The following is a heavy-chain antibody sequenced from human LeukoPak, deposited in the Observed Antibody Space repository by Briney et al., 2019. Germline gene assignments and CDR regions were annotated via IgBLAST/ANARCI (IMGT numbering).Heavy chain of an antibody. V-gene: IGHV3-23*01. CDR1: GFTFSSYA. J-gene: IGHJ4*02. CDR3: ARTSSSWYQVDS. CDR2: ISGSGGST. D-gene: IGHD6-13*01. Sequence: GGSLRLSCAASGFTFSSYAMSWVRQAPGKGLEWVSAISGSGGSTYYADSVKGRFTISRDNSKNTVYLQMKSLRAEDTAVYYCARTSSSWYQVDSWGQGTLVTVSS.